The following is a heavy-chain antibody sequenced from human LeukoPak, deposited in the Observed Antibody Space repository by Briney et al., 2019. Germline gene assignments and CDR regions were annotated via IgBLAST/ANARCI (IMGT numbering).Heavy chain of an antibody. Sequence: GGSLRLSCAASGFTFRSHWMSWVRQPPGDELEWVASIKQEGSEKYYVDSVRGRFTVSRDNAKNSLYLQMNSLRAKDTALYYCARLRGDRTIYDSWGQGTLVTVSS. CDR3: ARLRGDRTIYDS. CDR1: GFTFRSHW. D-gene: IGHD3-10*01. V-gene: IGHV3-7*01. CDR2: IKQEGSEK. J-gene: IGHJ4*02.